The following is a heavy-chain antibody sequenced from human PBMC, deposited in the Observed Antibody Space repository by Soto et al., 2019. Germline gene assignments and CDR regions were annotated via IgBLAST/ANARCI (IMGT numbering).Heavy chain of an antibody. D-gene: IGHD3-10*01. J-gene: IGHJ4*02. CDR2: IIPIFGTA. CDR3: ALTNYYGSGDFDY. CDR1: GGTFSSYA. V-gene: IGHV1-69*13. Sequence: GASVKVSCKASGGTFSSYAISWVRQAPGQGLEWMGGIIPIFGTANYAQKFQGRVTITADESTSTAYMELSSLRSEDTAVYYCALTNYYGSGDFDYWGQGPLVNVSS.